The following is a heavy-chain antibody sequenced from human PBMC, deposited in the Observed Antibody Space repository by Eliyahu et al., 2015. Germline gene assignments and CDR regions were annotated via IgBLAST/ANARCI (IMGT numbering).Heavy chain of an antibody. Sequence: QVHLVESGGGVVQPGRSLRLSCAASGFAFGAYAMHWXRQAPGKGLEWVAIIWDDGGNKYYADSVKGRFTISRDNSKNTLYLQMDSLRVEDTAVYYCASPVGYTGYVYGMDVWGQGTTVTVSS. D-gene: IGHD5-12*01. CDR2: IWDDGGNK. CDR3: ASPVGYTGYVYGMDV. J-gene: IGHJ6*02. V-gene: IGHV3-33*01. CDR1: GFAFGAYA.